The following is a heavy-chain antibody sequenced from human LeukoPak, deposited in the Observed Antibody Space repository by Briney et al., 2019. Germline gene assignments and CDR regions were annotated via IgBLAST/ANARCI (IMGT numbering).Heavy chain of an antibody. CDR1: GFTFSTYG. CDR2: IRYDGTNK. CDR3: AMGPYDSSGYYYF. J-gene: IGHJ4*02. D-gene: IGHD3-22*01. Sequence: GGSLRLSCAASGFTFSTYGMHWVRQAPGKGLEWVAFIRYDGTNKYYADSVKGRFTISRDNAKNTLYLQMNSLRAEDTAVYYCAMGPYDSSGYYYFWGQGTLVTVSS. V-gene: IGHV3-30*02.